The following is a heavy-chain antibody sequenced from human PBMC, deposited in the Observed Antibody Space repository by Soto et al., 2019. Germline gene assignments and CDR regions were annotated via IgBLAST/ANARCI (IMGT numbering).Heavy chain of an antibody. CDR3: VKDRVPGAYGHYYGMDV. J-gene: IGHJ6*02. Sequence: QVQLVESGGGVVQPGRSLRLSCRVSGITLNNSGIHWVRQAPGKGLEWMSVISHDGSEQYYADSMKGRLNISRENSKNTVNLQMNSLRGEDTAIYYCVKDRVPGAYGHYYGMDVWGQGTTVTVSS. D-gene: IGHD5-12*01. CDR1: GITLNNSG. V-gene: IGHV3-30*18. CDR2: ISHDGSEQ.